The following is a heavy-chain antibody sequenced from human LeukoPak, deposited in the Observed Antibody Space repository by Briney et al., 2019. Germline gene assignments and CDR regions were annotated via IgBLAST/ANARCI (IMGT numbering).Heavy chain of an antibody. J-gene: IGHJ6*03. V-gene: IGHV4-59*01. CDR2: IYYSGST. D-gene: IGHD2-2*01. CDR3: ARTYCSSTSCYPGDYYYYYMDV. CDR1: GGSISSYY. Sequence: PSETLSLTCTVSGGSISSYYWSWIRQPPGKGPEWIGYIYYSGSTNYNPSLKSRVTISVDTSKNQFSLKLSPVTAADTAVYYCARTYCSSTSCYPGDYYYYYMDVWGKGTTVTVSS.